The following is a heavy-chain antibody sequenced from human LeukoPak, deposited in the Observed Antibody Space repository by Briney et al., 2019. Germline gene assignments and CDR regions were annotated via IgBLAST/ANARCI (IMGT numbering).Heavy chain of an antibody. Sequence: GGSLRLSCAASGFTFDDYAMHWVRQAPGKGLEWVSLISGDGGCTYYADSVKGRFTISRDNSKNSLYLQMNSLRTEDTALYYCAKDWQYYYDSSGYLQHWGQGTLVTVSS. CDR3: AKDWQYYYDSSGYLQH. D-gene: IGHD3-22*01. CDR1: GFTFDDYA. CDR2: ISGDGGCT. J-gene: IGHJ1*01. V-gene: IGHV3-43*02.